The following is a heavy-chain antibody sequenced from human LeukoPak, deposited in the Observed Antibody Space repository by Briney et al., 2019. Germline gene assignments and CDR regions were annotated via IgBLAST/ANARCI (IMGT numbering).Heavy chain of an antibody. Sequence: SGGSLRLSCAASGFTFSSYAMTWVRQAPGKGLEWVSGISVSGDGTFYADSVKGRFTVSRDNSKNTLYLQMNSLRAEDTAVYYCAKVHGRYSTYFYFGLWGRGTLVTVSS. V-gene: IGHV3-23*01. D-gene: IGHD1-26*01. CDR3: AKVHGRYSTYFYFGL. CDR1: GFTFSSYA. J-gene: IGHJ2*01. CDR2: ISVSGDGT.